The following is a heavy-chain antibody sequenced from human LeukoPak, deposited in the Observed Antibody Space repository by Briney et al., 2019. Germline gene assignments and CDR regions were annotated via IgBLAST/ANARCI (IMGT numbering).Heavy chain of an antibody. V-gene: IGHV1-69*13. J-gene: IGHJ4*02. CDR1: GGTFSSYA. Sequence: ASGKVSCKASGGTFSSYAISWVRQAPGQGLEWMGGIIPIIGTANYAQKFQGRVTITADESTSTAYMELSSLRSEDTAVYYCARARKYYYDSSGYSLDYWGQGTLVTVSS. CDR3: ARARKYYYDSSGYSLDY. CDR2: IIPIIGTA. D-gene: IGHD3-22*01.